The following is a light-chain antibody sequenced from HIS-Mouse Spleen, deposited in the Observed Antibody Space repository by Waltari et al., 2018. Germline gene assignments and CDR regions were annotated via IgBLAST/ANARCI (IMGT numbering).Light chain of an antibody. V-gene: IGLV2-11*01. Sequence: QSALTPPRSVSGSPGQSVTISCTGPSSYVGGYNYVSWYQQHPGKAPKLMIYDVSKRPSGVPDRFSGSKSGNTASLTISGLQAEDEADYYCCSYAGSYTYVFGTGTKVTVL. CDR2: DVS. J-gene: IGLJ1*01. CDR3: CSYAGSYTYV. CDR1: SSYVGGYNY.